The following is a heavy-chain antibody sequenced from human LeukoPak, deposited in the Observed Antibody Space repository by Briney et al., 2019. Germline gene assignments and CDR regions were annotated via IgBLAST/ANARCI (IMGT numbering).Heavy chain of an antibody. D-gene: IGHD3-10*01. CDR1: GYTLTDLS. CDR3: ATIHYGSGSYYSNNWFDP. J-gene: IGHJ5*02. Sequence: ASVKVSCKVSGYTLTDLSMHWVRPAPGKGLEWMGGFDPEDGETIYAQKFQGRVTMTEDTSTDTAYMELSSLRSEDTAVYYCATIHYGSGSYYSNNWFDPWGQGTLVTVSS. V-gene: IGHV1-24*01. CDR2: FDPEDGET.